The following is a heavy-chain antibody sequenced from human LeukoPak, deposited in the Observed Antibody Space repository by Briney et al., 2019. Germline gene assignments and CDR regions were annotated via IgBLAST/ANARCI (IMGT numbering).Heavy chain of an antibody. CDR3: ARQGAVAGTYYYYALDV. CDR1: GGSISNYY. Sequence: PSETLSLTCTVSGGSISNYYWSWIRQPPGKGLEWIGYISDSGSTTHNPSLKSRVTMSVDLSKNQFSLKLSSLTATDTAVYYCARQGAVAGTYYYYALDVWGQGTTVTVSS. CDR2: ISDSGST. V-gene: IGHV4-59*08. J-gene: IGHJ6*02. D-gene: IGHD6-19*01.